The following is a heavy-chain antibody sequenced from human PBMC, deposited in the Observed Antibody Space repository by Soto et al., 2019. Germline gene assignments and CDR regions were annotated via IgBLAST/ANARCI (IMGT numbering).Heavy chain of an antibody. CDR3: AHRLGTSTYYYYYMDV. Sequence: ESGPTLVNPTQTLALTCTFSGFSLSTSGGGVGWIRQPPGKALEWLALIYWDDDKRYSPSLKSRLTITKDTSKNQVVLTMTNMDPVDTATYYCAHRLGTSTYYYYYMDVWGKGTTVTVSS. V-gene: IGHV2-5*02. J-gene: IGHJ6*03. CDR1: GFSLSTSGGG. D-gene: IGHD1-1*01. CDR2: IYWDDDK.